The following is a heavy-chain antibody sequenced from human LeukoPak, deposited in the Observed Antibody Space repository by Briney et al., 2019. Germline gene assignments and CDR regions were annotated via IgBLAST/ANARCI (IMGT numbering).Heavy chain of an antibody. CDR2: IIPFLGIA. CDR3: AGKLSAAGSSLHYYYYYGMDV. CDR1: GGTLNNFA. V-gene: IGHV1-69*04. J-gene: IGHJ6*02. Sequence: SVKVSCKASGGTLNNFAITWVRQAPGQGLEWMGRIIPFLGIANYAQKFRGRVTITADKSTSTAYMELSSLTSEDTAMFYCAGKLSAAGSSLHYYYYYGMDVWGQGTTVTVSS. D-gene: IGHD6-13*01.